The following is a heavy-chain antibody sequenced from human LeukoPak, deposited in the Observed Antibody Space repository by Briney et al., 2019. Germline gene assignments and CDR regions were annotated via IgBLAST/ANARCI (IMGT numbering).Heavy chain of an antibody. J-gene: IGHJ4*02. CDR3: ARNFYFDSSGYYHY. Sequence: GASVKVSCKASGYXFTGYYIHWVRQAPGQGLEWMGWINPNSGGTNYAQKFQGRVTMTRDTSISTAYMELSRLRSDDTAVYYCARNFYFDSSGYYHYWGQGTLVTVSS. V-gene: IGHV1-2*02. CDR1: GYXFTGYY. CDR2: INPNSGGT. D-gene: IGHD3-22*01.